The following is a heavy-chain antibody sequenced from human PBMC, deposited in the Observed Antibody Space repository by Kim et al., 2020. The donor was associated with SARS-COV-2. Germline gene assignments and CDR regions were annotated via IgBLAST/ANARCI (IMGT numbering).Heavy chain of an antibody. Sequence: SETLSLTFTVSGGSISSDGYYWSWIRQHPGKGLEWIGYIYYSGSTYYNPSLKSRITISVDTSKNQFSLKLSSVTAADTAVYFCAREITIFGVVRAFDIWGQGTMVTVSS. CDR3: AREITIFGVVRAFDI. CDR2: IYYSGST. J-gene: IGHJ3*02. D-gene: IGHD3-3*01. V-gene: IGHV4-31*03. CDR1: GGSISSDGYY.